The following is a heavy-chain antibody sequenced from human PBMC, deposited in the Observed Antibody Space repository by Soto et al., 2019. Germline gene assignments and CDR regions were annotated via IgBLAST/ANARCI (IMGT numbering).Heavy chain of an antibody. V-gene: IGHV4-38-2*02. Sequence: SETLSLTCTVSGGSITSDYFWGWIRQPPGKGLEWIGSLYHSGSTHYIPSLRRRATMSIDTSQNQFSLRLRSVTAADTGVYYCERRMRGYGSESGYWGPGTRVTVSS. D-gene: IGHD3-10*01. CDR1: GGSITSDYF. J-gene: IGHJ4*02. CDR3: ERRMRGYGSESGY. CDR2: LYHSGST.